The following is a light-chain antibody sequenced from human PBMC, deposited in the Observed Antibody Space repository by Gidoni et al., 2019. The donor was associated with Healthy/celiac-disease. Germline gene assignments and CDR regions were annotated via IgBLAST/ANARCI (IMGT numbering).Light chain of an antibody. CDR2: DVC. V-gene: IGLV2-14*01. J-gene: IGLJ2*01. CDR3: SSYTSSRTLV. CDR1: SRYVVGYNY. Sequence: QSAMPQPASASVCPAQSITISCTGTSRYVVGYNYVSWYQQPTGKHAKLMIYDVCNRPSGVSNRFSGSKSGNTASLTICGLQAEDEADYYCSSYTSSRTLVFGGGTKLTGL.